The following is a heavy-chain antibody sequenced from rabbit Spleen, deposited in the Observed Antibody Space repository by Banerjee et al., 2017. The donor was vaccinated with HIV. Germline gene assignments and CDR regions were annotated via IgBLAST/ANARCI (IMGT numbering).Heavy chain of an antibody. Sequence: QSLEESGGDLVKPGASLTLTCTASRFSFSSSYYMCWVRQAPGKGLEYIACIDTGSSGTIYYASWAKGRFTISKTSSTTVTLQMTSLTAADTATYFCARDYAGYGYAMDLWGQGTLVTVS. D-gene: IGHD6-1*01. J-gene: IGHJ4*01. CDR1: RFSFSSSYY. V-gene: IGHV1S40*01. CDR3: ARDYAGYGYAMDL. CDR2: IDTGSSGTI.